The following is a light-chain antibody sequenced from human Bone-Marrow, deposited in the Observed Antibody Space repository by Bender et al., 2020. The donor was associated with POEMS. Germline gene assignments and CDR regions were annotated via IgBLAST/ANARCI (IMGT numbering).Light chain of an antibody. CDR3: CSYAGDTIYYV. Sequence: QSALTQPASVSGSPGQSITISCTGTSNDVGNYNYVSWYQHHPGKAPKLIIYNVNQRPSGVPDRFSGSKAGNTASLFVSGLQAEDEADYYCCSYAGDTIYYVFGTGTKVTVL. V-gene: IGLV2-23*02. J-gene: IGLJ1*01. CDR2: NVN. CDR1: SNDVGNYNY.